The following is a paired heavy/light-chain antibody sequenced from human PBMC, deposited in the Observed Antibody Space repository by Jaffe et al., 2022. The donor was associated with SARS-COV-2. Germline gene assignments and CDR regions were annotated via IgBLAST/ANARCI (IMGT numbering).Heavy chain of an antibody. CDR1: GGTFSSYA. Sequence: QVQLVQSGAEVKKPGSSVKVSCKAPGGTFSSYAISWVRQAPGQGLEWMGGINPIFGSTKYAQKFQDRVTITVDESTTTVYMDLSSLSPGDTAMYYCARVRIRRISMLEMLMYALDVWGQGTTVTVSS. D-gene: IGHD3-10*01. CDR3: ARVRIRRISMLEMLMYALDV. CDR2: INPIFGST. V-gene: IGHV1-69*01. J-gene: IGHJ6*02.
Light chain of an antibody. CDR1: QDIRNY. CDR2: DAS. J-gene: IGKJ4*01. Sequence: DIQMTQSPSSLSASVGDRVTITCQASQDIRNYLNWYHQKPGKAPTLLIYDASTLETGVPSRFSGSGSGTDFTFTISSLQPEDFGTYYCQQYDNLSPLTFGGGTRVEIK. CDR3: QQYDNLSPLT. V-gene: IGKV1-33*01.